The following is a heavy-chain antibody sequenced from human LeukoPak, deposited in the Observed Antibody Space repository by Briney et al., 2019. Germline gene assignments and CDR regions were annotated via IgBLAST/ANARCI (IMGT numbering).Heavy chain of an antibody. J-gene: IGHJ4*02. CDR1: GFTFSPYW. CDR2: INSDGSST. D-gene: IGHD1-26*01. CDR3: ARDRNSGSSYGNLFVY. V-gene: IGHV3-74*01. Sequence: GGSLRLSCAASGFTFSPYWMHWVRQAPGKGLVWVSRINSDGSSTSYADSVKGRFTISRDNAKNTLYLQMNSLRAEDTGVYYCARDRNSGSSYGNLFVYWGQGTLLTVSS.